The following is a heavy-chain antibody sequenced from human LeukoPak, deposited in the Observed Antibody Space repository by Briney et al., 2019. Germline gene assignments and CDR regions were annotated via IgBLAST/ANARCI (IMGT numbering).Heavy chain of an antibody. V-gene: IGHV3-30-3*01. D-gene: IGHD6-19*01. CDR2: ISYDGSNK. J-gene: IGHJ4*02. CDR3: ARGRYSSGWDDPRIDY. Sequence: PGGSLRLSCAASGFTFSSYAMHWVRQAPGKGLGWVAVISYDGSNKYYADSVKGRFTISRDNSKNTLYLQMNSLRAEDTAVYYCARGRYSSGWDDPRIDYWGQGTLVTVSS. CDR1: GFTFSSYA.